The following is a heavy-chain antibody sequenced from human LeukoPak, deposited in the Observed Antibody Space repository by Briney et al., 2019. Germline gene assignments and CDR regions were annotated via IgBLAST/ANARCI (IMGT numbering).Heavy chain of an antibody. V-gene: IGHV1-2*02. D-gene: IGHD3-10*01. CDR1: GYTFTGYY. J-gene: IGHJ5*02. Sequence: ASVKVSCKASGYTFTGYYMHWVRQAPGQGLEWMGWINPNSGGTNYAQKFQGRVTMTRDTSISTAYMELSRLRSDDTAVYYCARDYTPYYYGSGRSWSDPWGQGTLVTVSS. CDR3: ARDYTPYYYGSGRSWSDP. CDR2: INPNSGGT.